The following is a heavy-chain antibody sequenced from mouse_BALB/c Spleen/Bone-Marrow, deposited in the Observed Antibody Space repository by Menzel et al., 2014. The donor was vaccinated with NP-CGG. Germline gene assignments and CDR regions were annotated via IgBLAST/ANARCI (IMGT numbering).Heavy chain of an antibody. Sequence: EVQLVESGGGLVKPGGSLKLSCAASGFIFSDYYMYWVRQTPEKRLEWVATISDGGSYTSYPDSVKGRFTVSRDNAKNNLYLQMSSLESEDTAFYYCARTYRPYALDYWGQGSSVTVSS. D-gene: IGHD2-14*01. V-gene: IGHV5-4*02. CDR2: ISDGGSYT. CDR3: ARTYRPYALDY. J-gene: IGHJ4*01. CDR1: GFIFSDYY.